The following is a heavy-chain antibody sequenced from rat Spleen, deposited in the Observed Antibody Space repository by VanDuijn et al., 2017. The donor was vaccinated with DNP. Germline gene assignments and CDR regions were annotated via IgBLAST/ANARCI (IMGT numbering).Heavy chain of an antibody. CDR3: VRVGIFHGLPFDY. D-gene: IGHD1-6*01. CDR2: ISGSGGNT. J-gene: IGHJ1*01. CDR1: GFTFNTFP. V-gene: IGHV5-46*01. Sequence: EVQLVESGGGLVQPGRSMKLSCAASGFTFNTFPMAWVRQAPTKGLEWVATISGSGGNTYYRDSVKGRFTISKDYTKATLYLQTNSLRSEDTATYYCVRVGIFHGLPFDYWGQGTMVTVSS.